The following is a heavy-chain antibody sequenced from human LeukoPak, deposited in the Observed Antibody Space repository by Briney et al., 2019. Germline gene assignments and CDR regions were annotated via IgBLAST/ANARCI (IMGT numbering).Heavy chain of an antibody. J-gene: IGHJ6*02. V-gene: IGHV4-31*03. CDR2: IYYSGST. CDR1: GGSISSGGYY. CDR3: ARVIMVRRGYYYGMDV. Sequence: TLSLTCTVSGGSISSGGYYWSWIRQHPGKGLEWIGYIYYSGSTYYNPSLKSRVTISVDTSKNQFSLKLSSVTAADTAVYYCARVIMVRRGYYYGMDVWGQGTTVTVSS. D-gene: IGHD3-10*01.